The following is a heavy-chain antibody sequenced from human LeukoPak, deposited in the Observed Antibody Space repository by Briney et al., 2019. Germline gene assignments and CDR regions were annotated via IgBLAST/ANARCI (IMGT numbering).Heavy chain of an antibody. D-gene: IGHD2-15*01. CDR1: GFSLSTSGMS. CDR2: IDWDADT. J-gene: IGHJ4*02. CDR3: ARVVVVGPLYFDY. Sequence: SGPALVKPTQTLTLTCTFSGFSLSTSGMSVSWIRQPPGKALEWLVRIDWDADTFYRTSLKTRLTISKDTSKNQVVLTMTNMDPVDTATYYCARVVVVGPLYFDYWGQGTLVTVSS. V-gene: IGHV2-70*17.